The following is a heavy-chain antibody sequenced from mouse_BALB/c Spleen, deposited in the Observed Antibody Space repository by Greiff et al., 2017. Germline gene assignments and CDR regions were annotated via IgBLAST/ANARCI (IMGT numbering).Heavy chain of an antibody. CDR2: INPSTGYT. J-gene: IGHJ3*01. CDR1: GYTFTSYW. Sequence: VQLQQSGAELAKPGASVKMSCKASGYTFTSYWMHWVKQRPGQGLEWIGYINPSTGYTEYNQKFKDKATLTADKSSSTAYMQLSSLTSEDSAVYYCANWGFAYWGQGTLVTVSA. V-gene: IGHV1-7*01. CDR3: ANWGFAY. D-gene: IGHD4-1*01.